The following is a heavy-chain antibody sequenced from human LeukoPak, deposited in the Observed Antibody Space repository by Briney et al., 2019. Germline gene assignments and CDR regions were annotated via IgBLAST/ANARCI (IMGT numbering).Heavy chain of an antibody. Sequence: SETLSLTCTVSGGSISSGGYYWSWIRQPPGKGLEWIGYIYHSGSTYYNPSLKSRVTISVDRSKNQFSLKLSSVTAADTAVYYCARVPLWFGELLPDYWGQGTLVTVSS. D-gene: IGHD3-10*01. V-gene: IGHV4-30-2*01. CDR1: GGSISSGGYY. CDR2: IYHSGST. CDR3: ARVPLWFGELLPDY. J-gene: IGHJ4*02.